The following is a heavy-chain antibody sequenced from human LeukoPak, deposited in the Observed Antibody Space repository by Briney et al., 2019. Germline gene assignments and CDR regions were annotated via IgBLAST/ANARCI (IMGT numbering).Heavy chain of an antibody. D-gene: IGHD3-3*01. CDR1: GFTFSTYW. CDR2: IKQDGNEK. CDR3: ARAEWSNWYFDL. J-gene: IGHJ2*01. Sequence: GGSLRLPCAASGFTFSTYWMNWVRQAPGKGLEWVANIKQDGNEKYYVDSVKGRFTLSRDSAKNSLYLQMNSLRAEDTAVYYCARAEWSNWYFDLWGRGTLVTVSS. V-gene: IGHV3-7*03.